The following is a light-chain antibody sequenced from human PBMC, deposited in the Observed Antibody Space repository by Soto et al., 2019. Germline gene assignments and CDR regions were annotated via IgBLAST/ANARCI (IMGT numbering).Light chain of an antibody. CDR1: QSIGN. CDR3: QQSYSSPQT. Sequence: DIQMTQSPSSLSVSVGDRVTITCRASQSIGNLNWYQQKPGKAPKLLIFAASSLQSGVPSRFSGSGSGTDFTLTISSLQPEDFATYYCQQSYSSPQTFGQGTNVEIK. CDR2: AAS. V-gene: IGKV1-39*01. J-gene: IGKJ1*01.